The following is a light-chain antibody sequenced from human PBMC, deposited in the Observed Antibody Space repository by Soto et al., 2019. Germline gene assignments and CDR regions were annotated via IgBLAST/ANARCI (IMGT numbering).Light chain of an antibody. J-gene: IGKJ1*01. CDR3: LQHNSYPWT. CDR2: AAS. V-gene: IGKV1-17*01. Sequence: DIQMTQSPPSLSASVGERVTITCRATQHIRNALGWYQQKPGKAPKRLIYAASSLQSGVQPRFIGSGSGTEVNLTITSLQPEDFANDYCLQHNSYPWTFGQGTKVEIK. CDR1: QHIRNA.